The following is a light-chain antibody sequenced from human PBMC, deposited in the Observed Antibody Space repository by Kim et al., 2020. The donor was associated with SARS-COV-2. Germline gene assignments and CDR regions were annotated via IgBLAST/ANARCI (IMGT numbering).Light chain of an antibody. J-gene: IGLJ1*01. CDR3: NSYTTSNTYV. Sequence: GQSITISCTGTTSDVGGYNYVSWYQQHPGKVPRLMIYDVTKRPSGVSNRFSGSKSGNTASLTISGLQAEDEADYYCNSYTTSNTYVFGTGTKVTVL. CDR1: TSDVGGYNY. CDR2: DVT. V-gene: IGLV2-14*04.